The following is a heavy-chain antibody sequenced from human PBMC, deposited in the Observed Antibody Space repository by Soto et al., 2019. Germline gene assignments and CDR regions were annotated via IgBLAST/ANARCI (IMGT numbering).Heavy chain of an antibody. Sequence: GSLRLSCAASGFTFSSYDMHWVRQATGKGLEWVSAIGTAGDTYYPGSVKGRFTISRENAKNSLYLQMNSLRAGDTAVYYCARAGSPEGYWYFDLWGRGTLVTVSS. V-gene: IGHV3-13*01. CDR1: GFTFSSYD. CDR2: IGTAGDT. CDR3: ARAGSPEGYWYFDL. J-gene: IGHJ2*01. D-gene: IGHD6-13*01.